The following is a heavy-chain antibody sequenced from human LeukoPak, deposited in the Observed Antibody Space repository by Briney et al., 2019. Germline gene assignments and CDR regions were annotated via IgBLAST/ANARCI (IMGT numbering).Heavy chain of an antibody. D-gene: IGHD3-3*01. CDR2: INPNSGGT. CDR3: ARALRFFHMDV. J-gene: IGHJ6*03. Sequence: VASVKVSCKTSGVTFSDYALNWVRQAPGQGLEWMGWINPNSGGTNYAQKFQGRVTMTRDTSISTAYMELSRLRSDDTAVYYCARALRFFHMDVWGKGTTVTVSS. CDR1: GVTFSDYA. V-gene: IGHV1-2*02.